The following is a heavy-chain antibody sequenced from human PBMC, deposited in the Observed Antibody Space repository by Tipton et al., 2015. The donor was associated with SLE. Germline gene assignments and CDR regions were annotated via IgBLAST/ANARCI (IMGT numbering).Heavy chain of an antibody. Sequence: GLVKPSETLSLTCTVSGGSISSSSYYWGWIRQPPGKGLEWIGSIYYSGSTYYNPSLKSRVTISVDTSKNQFSLKLSSVTAADTAVYYCARDRGSGSHPSLLDYWGQGTLVTVSS. CDR2: IYYSGST. J-gene: IGHJ4*02. D-gene: IGHD1-26*01. CDR3: ARDRGSGSHPSLLDY. CDR1: GGSISSSSYY. V-gene: IGHV4-39*07.